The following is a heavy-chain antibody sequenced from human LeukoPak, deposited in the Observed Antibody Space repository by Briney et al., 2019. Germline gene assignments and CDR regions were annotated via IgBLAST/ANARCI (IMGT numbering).Heavy chain of an antibody. CDR2: INHSGST. Sequence: SETLSLTCAVYGGSFSGYYWSWIRQPPGKGLEWIGEINHSGSTNYNPSLKSRVTISVDASKNQFSLKLSSVTAADTAVYYCARVEIAAAGNFGFDYWGQGTLVTVSS. V-gene: IGHV4-34*01. CDR3: ARVEIAAAGNFGFDY. CDR1: GGSFSGYY. D-gene: IGHD6-13*01. J-gene: IGHJ4*02.